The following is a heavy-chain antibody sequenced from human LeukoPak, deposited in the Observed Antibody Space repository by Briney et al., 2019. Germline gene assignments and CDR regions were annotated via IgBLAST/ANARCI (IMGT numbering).Heavy chain of an antibody. Sequence: GGSLRLSCAASGFTFSSYAMHWVRQAPGKGLEWVAVISYDGSNKYYADSVKGRFTISRDNSKNTLYLQMNSLRAEDTAVYYCARDHAGRLTGPLLAEYYYYYMDVWGKGTTVTVSS. J-gene: IGHJ6*03. V-gene: IGHV3-30*04. CDR3: ARDHAGRLTGPLLAEYYYYYMDV. CDR1: GFTFSSYA. D-gene: IGHD3-9*01. CDR2: ISYDGSNK.